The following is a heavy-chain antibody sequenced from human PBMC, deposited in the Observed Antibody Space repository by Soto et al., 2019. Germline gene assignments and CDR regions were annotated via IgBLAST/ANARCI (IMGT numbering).Heavy chain of an antibody. J-gene: IGHJ4*02. Sequence: PSETLSLTCTVPGGSISSSSYYWGWIRQPPGKGLEWIGSIYYSGSTYYNPSLKSRVTISVDTSKNQFSLKLSSVTAADTAVYYCARLFEAAVLFDYWGQGTLVTVSS. V-gene: IGHV4-39*01. D-gene: IGHD6-13*01. CDR3: ARLFEAAVLFDY. CDR2: IYYSGST. CDR1: GGSISSSSYY.